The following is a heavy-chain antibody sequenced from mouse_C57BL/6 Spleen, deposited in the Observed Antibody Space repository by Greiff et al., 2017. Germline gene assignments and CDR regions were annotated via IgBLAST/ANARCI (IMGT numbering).Heavy chain of an antibody. CDR3: ASRCYDGRGYFDV. CDR1: GFNIKDYY. Sequence: EVQLQQSGAELVKPGASVKFSCTASGFNIKDYYMHWVNQRTEQGLEWIGRIDPEDGETKYAPKFQGKSTIATDTSSNTAYLQLSSLTSEDTAVYYCASRCYDGRGYFDVWGTGTTVTVSS. D-gene: IGHD2-3*01. CDR2: IDPEDGET. V-gene: IGHV14-2*01. J-gene: IGHJ1*03.